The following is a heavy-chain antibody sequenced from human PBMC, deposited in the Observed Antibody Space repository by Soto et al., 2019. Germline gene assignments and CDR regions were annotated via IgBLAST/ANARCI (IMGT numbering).Heavy chain of an antibody. V-gene: IGHV4-30-2*01. CDR3: ARTESGTFDP. D-gene: IGHD1-7*01. J-gene: IGHJ5*02. Sequence: PSETLSLTCAVSGGSISRGGYCWSWIRQPPGKGLEWIGYIYHSGSTYYNPSLKSRVTISVDRSKNQFSLKLSSVTAADTAVYYCARTESGTFDPWGQGTLVTVSS. CDR2: IYHSGST. CDR1: GGSISRGGYC.